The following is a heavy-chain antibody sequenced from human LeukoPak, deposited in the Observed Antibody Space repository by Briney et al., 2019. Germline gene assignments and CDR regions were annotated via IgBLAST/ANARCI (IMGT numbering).Heavy chain of an antibody. CDR3: GRPYSSSSRGSFEV. Sequence: SETLSLTCTVSGGSISSYYWSWIRQPPGKGLEWIGYIYYSGSTNYNPSLKSRVTISVDTSKNQFSLKLSSVTTADTAVYYCGRPYSSSSRGSFEVWGQGTVVTVSS. CDR1: GGSISSYY. V-gene: IGHV4-59*01. CDR2: IYYSGST. J-gene: IGHJ3*01. D-gene: IGHD5-12*01.